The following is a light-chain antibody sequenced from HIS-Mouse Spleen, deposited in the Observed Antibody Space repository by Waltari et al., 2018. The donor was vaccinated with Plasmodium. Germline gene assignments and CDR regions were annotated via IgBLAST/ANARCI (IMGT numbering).Light chain of an antibody. CDR2: AAS. Sequence: AIRMTQSPSSFSASTGDRVTITCRASQGISSYLAWYQQKPGKAPKLLIYAASTLQRWVPSRFSGSGSGTDFTLTISCLQSEDFATYYCQQYYSYPFTFGPGTKVDIK. V-gene: IGKV1-8*01. J-gene: IGKJ3*01. CDR1: QGISSY. CDR3: QQYYSYPFT.